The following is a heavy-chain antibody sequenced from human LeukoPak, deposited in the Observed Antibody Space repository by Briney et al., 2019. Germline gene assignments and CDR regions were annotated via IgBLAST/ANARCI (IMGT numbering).Heavy chain of an antibody. CDR1: GGTFSSYA. CDR2: IIPIFGTA. CDR3: ASKRGYSYGFDY. J-gene: IGHJ4*02. V-gene: IGHV1-69*13. D-gene: IGHD5-18*01. Sequence: SVKVSCTASGGTFSSYAISWVRQAPGQGLEWMGGIIPIFGTANYAQKFQGRVTITADESTNTAYMELSSLRSEDTAVYYCASKRGYSYGFDYWGQGTLVTVSS.